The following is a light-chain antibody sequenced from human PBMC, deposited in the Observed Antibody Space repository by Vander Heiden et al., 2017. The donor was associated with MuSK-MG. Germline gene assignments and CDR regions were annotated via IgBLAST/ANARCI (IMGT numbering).Light chain of an antibody. V-gene: IGKV1-39*01. CDR1: QSISSY. J-gene: IGKJ3*01. CDR2: AAS. Sequence: DIQMTQSPSSLSASVGDRVTITCRASQSISSYLNWYQQKPGKAPKLLIYAASSLQSAVPSRFSGTASGTDFTLTISMLQPEDFATSYCLESYSTPFTFGYSAKVDIK. CDR3: LESYSTPFT.